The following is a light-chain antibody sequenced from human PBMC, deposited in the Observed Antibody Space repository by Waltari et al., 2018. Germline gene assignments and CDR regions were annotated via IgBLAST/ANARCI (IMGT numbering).Light chain of an antibody. V-gene: IGKV3-15*01. CDR2: DAP. Sequence: EIVLTQSPATLSVSPGEGATLSCRASQSLRFDVAWYQQKPGQAPRLLIYDAPSRATDIPARFSGGGSGTEFTLTISSLQSEDVAVYYCQHYHAWPRTFGRGTKVEIK. J-gene: IGKJ1*01. CDR3: QHYHAWPRT. CDR1: QSLRFD.